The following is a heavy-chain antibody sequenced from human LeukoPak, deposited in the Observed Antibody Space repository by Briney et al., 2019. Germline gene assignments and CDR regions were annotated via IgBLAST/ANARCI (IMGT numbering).Heavy chain of an antibody. Sequence: PGGSLRLSCAASGFTVSSNYMTWVRQAPGKGLEWVSIIYSDNNTYYTDSVKGRFTISRDNSRNTLYVQMNSLRAEDTAVYYCARDPLSGSAPWDIWGQETMVTVSS. D-gene: IGHD6-25*01. CDR1: GFTVSSNY. CDR3: ARDPLSGSAPWDI. J-gene: IGHJ3*02. CDR2: IYSDNNT. V-gene: IGHV3-53*01.